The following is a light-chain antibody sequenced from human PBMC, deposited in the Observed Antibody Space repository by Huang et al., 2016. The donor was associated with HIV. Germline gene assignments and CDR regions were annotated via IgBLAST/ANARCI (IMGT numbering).Light chain of an antibody. CDR3: QQRRNWPPYT. CDR2: AAS. J-gene: IGKJ2*01. Sequence: EVVLTQSPATLSLSPGERSTLSCRASHGVSSSFAWFQQQPVQAPRLLLYAASVRATGIPARFRGSASGTDVTLTISSLEPEDFAVYYCQQRRNWPPYTFGQGTKLEIK. CDR1: HGVSSS. V-gene: IGKV3-11*01.